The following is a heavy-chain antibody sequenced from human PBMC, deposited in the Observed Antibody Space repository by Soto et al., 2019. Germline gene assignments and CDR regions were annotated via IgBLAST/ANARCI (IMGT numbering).Heavy chain of an antibody. CDR1: GGSISSYY. CDR3: ARGYSYGYDY. D-gene: IGHD5-18*01. V-gene: IGHV4-59*01. J-gene: IGHJ4*02. Sequence: LSLTCTVSGGSISSYYWSWIRQPPGKGLEWIGYIYYSGSTNYNPSLKSRVTISVDASKNQFSLKLSSVTAADTAVYYCARGYSYGYDYWGQGTLVTVSS. CDR2: IYYSGST.